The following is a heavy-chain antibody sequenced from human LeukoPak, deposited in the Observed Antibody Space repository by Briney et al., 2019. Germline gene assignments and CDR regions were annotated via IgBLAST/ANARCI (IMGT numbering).Heavy chain of an antibody. D-gene: IGHD3-10*01. CDR3: ARNIWFGESADAFDI. CDR1: GGTFSSYA. Sequence: SVKVSCKASGGTFSSYAISWGRQAPGQGPEWMGGIIPLFGTANYAQKFQGRVTITADKSMSTAYMELSSLRSEDTAVYYCARNIWFGESADAFDIWGQGTMVTVSS. J-gene: IGHJ3*02. V-gene: IGHV1-69*06. CDR2: IIPLFGTA.